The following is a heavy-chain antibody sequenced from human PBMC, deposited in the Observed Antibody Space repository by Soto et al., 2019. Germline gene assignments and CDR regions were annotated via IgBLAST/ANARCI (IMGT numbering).Heavy chain of an antibody. CDR2: IGAAGDP. Sequence: EVQLVESGGGLVEPGGSLRLSCAGSGFTFSSYDMHWVRQATGKGLEWVSAIGAAGDPFYSDSVKGRFTISRESAKNSLYLQMNSLRAGDTAVYYCARGPYGSGDLDYWGQGTLVTVSS. D-gene: IGHD3-10*01. CDR1: GFTFSSYD. V-gene: IGHV3-13*05. J-gene: IGHJ4*02. CDR3: ARGPYGSGDLDY.